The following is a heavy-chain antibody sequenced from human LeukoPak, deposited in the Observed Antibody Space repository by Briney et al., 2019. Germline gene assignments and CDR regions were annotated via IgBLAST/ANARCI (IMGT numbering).Heavy chain of an antibody. Sequence: PGGSLRLSCAASGFTFSSYWMSWVRQAPGKGLEWVANIKQDGSEKYYVDSVKGRFTISRDNAKNSLYLQMNSLRAEDTAVYYCARDLVYYGSGSGDPLDYWGQGTLVTVSS. J-gene: IGHJ4*02. CDR3: ARDLVYYGSGSGDPLDY. CDR2: IKQDGSEK. V-gene: IGHV3-7*01. CDR1: GFTFSSYW. D-gene: IGHD3-10*01.